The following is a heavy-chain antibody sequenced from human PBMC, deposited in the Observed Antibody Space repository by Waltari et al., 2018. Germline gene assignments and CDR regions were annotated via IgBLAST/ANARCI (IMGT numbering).Heavy chain of an antibody. CDR3: AKDGFLEYLYSVFDS. Sequence: QVQLVESGGGVVQPGRSLRLSCAASGFTFRSFGMHCVCQAPGKGLESVAVISYDGSKKYYADSVKGRFTISRDNSNDTLYLQMNTLRPEDTAVYYCAKDGFLEYLYSVFDSWGQGTLVSVSS. V-gene: IGHV3-30*18. J-gene: IGHJ4*02. CDR1: GFTFRSFG. CDR2: ISYDGSKK. D-gene: IGHD3-3*01.